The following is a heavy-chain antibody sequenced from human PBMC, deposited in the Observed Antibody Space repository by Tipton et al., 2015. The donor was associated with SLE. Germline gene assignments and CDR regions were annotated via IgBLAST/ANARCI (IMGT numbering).Heavy chain of an antibody. V-gene: IGHV4-34*01. Sequence: LRLSCALYGGSFSGYYWSWIRQPPGKGLEWIGEINHSGSSNYNPSLKSRLTISVDTSRNQFSLKLSSVTAADTAVYYCAREGLGTSYYYYMDVWGKGTTVTVSS. CDR3: AREGLGTSYYYYMDV. J-gene: IGHJ6*03. D-gene: IGHD1-26*01. CDR2: INHSGSS. CDR1: GGSFSGYY.